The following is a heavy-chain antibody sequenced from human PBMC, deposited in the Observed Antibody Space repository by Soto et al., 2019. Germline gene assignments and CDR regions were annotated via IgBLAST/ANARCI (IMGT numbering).Heavy chain of an antibody. D-gene: IGHD2-21*02. Sequence: QMQLQESGPGLVKPSQTLSLTCNVSGGSISSGTSYWTWIRQHPGEGLEWIGHIYFTGATYSNPALRGPLTIAVDTSKNPFSPELTSVTAADTATYYCASIPRRGYSYGIDYWGQGTLVTVSS. CDR1: GGSISSGTSY. J-gene: IGHJ4*02. CDR3: ASIPRRGYSYGIDY. CDR2: IYFTGAT. V-gene: IGHV4-31*01.